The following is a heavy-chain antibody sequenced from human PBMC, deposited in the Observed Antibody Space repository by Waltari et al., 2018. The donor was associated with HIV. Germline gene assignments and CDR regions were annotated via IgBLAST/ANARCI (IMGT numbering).Heavy chain of an antibody. D-gene: IGHD2-2*01. CDR3: TRDLSTYGHEFDY. CDR1: GFNFRSYW. CDR2: INIDGTET. Sequence: DVRLEESGGNLVQPGGSLRLSCAASGFNFRSYWMHWIRHAPGKGLVGVSQINIDGTETSYLDSVKGRFTISRDNTTNTVYLQMNGLRVDDTAIYYCTRDLSTYGHEFDYWGQGTRVTVAS. V-gene: IGHV3-74*01. J-gene: IGHJ4*02.